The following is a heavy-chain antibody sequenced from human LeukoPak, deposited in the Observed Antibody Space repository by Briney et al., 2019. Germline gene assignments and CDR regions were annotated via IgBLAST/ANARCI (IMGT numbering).Heavy chain of an antibody. V-gene: IGHV1-18*01. D-gene: IGHD3-22*01. CDR3: ARGLPTYYYDSSGYYYGFDY. CDR1: GYTFTSYG. J-gene: IGHJ4*02. CDR2: ISAYNGNT. Sequence: ASVEVSCKASGYTFTSYGISWVRQAPGQGLEWMGWISAYNGNTNYAQKLQGRVTMTTDTSTSTAYMELRSLRSDDTAVYYCARGLPTYYYDSSGYYYGFDYWGQGTLVTVSS.